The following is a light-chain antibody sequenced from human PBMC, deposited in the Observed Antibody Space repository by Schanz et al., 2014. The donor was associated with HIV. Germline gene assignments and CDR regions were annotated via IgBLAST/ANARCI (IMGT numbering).Light chain of an antibody. V-gene: IGLV2-14*03. CDR1: SSDIGGSDC. J-gene: IGLJ2*01. Sequence: QSALTQPASVSGSPGQSITISCSGTSSDIGGSDCVSWYQQHPGRAPKVLIYDVRNRPSGVPDRFSGSKSGTSASLAITGLQAEDEADYYCTSYAGSLRLVFGGGTKLTVL. CDR2: DVR. CDR3: TSYAGSLRLV.